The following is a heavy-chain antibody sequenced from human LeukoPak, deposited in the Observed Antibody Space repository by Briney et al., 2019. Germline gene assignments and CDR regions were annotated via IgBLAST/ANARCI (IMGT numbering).Heavy chain of an antibody. V-gene: IGHV1-2*02. CDR1: GYTFTGSY. Sequence: ASVKVSCEASGYTFTGSYMHWVRQAPGQGLEWMGWINPNSGSTNSAQKFQGRVTMTRDTSISTAYMELSRLRSDDTAVYYCAREVVPAAISEDYWGQGTLVTVSS. J-gene: IGHJ4*02. CDR2: INPNSGST. CDR3: AREVVPAAISEDY. D-gene: IGHD2-2*02.